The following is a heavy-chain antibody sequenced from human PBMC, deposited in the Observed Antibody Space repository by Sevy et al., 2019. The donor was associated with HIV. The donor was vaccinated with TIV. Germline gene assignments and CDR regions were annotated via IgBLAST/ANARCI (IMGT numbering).Heavy chain of an antibody. V-gene: IGHV3-23*01. J-gene: IGHJ5*01. CDR2: ISGGGGTT. Sequence: GGSLRLSCSASGFNFMHYAMSWVRQAPGKGLEWVSGISGGGGTTYYADSVRGRFIISRDNFKTTLSLEMTSLRGEDSALYYCAKDVNRKWRCSGFDSWGQGTLVTVSS. CDR3: AKDVNRKWRCSGFDS. D-gene: IGHD6-19*01. CDR1: GFNFMHYA.